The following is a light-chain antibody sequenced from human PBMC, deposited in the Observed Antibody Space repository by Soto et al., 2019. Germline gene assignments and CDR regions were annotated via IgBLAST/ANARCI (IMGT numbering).Light chain of an antibody. V-gene: IGKV3-15*01. J-gene: IGKJ1*01. CDR2: GAS. Sequence: EIVMTQSPATLSVSPGERATLSCRASQSVSSNLAWYQQKPGQAPRLLIYGASTRATGIPARFSGSGSGTEFTLTISSLQSEDFAVYYCPQYNNWPFPPWTFGQGTKVEIK. CDR1: QSVSSN. CDR3: PQYNNWPFPPWT.